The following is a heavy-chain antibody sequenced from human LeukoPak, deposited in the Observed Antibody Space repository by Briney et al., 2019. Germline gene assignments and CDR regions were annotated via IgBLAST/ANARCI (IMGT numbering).Heavy chain of an antibody. Sequence: SETLSLTCTVSGASISSFYWGWIRQPPGKGLEWIGYIFYSGSTNYNPSLKGRLTISSDTSINQLSLNLRSVTTADTAVYYCAITGGGYSFDSWGQGTLVTVSS. CDR2: IFYSGST. V-gene: IGHV4-59*01. J-gene: IGHJ4*02. CDR1: GASISSFY. CDR3: AITGGGYSFDS. D-gene: IGHD3-22*01.